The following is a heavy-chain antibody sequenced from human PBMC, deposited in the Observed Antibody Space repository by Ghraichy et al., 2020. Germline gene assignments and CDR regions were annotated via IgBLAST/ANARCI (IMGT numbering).Heavy chain of an antibody. CDR1: GFTFSSFW. CDR3: ARDPSYGAVDC. Sequence: SLRLSCAASGFTFSSFWMSWVRQTPGRGLEWVAAMNQDGSVKSYVDSVKGRFTISRDNAKNSLYLQMNSLRDEDTAVYYCARDPSYGAVDCWGQGTLVTVSS. D-gene: IGHD4-17*01. CDR2: MNQDGSVK. J-gene: IGHJ4*02. V-gene: IGHV3-7*03.